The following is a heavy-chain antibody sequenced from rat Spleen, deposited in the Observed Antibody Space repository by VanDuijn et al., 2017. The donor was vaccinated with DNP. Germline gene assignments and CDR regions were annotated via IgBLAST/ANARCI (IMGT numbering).Heavy chain of an antibody. D-gene: IGHD1-3*01. V-gene: IGHV5-7*01. J-gene: IGHJ2*01. Sequence: EVQLVESGGGLVQPGRSLKLSCAASGFTFSDYNMAWVRQAPKKGLEWVATISYDGSTTYYQDSVKGRITISRDNAKSTLYLQMDSLRSEDTPTYYCARAYGSPWYFDYWGQGVMVTVSS. CDR2: ISYDGSTT. CDR1: GFTFSDYN. CDR3: ARAYGSPWYFDY.